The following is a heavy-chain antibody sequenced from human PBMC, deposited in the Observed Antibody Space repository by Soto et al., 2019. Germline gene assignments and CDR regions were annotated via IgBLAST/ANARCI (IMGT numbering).Heavy chain of an antibody. D-gene: IGHD5-18*01. J-gene: IGHJ5*02. CDR3: ARVGARGYSYGYNWFDP. V-gene: IGHV4-34*01. CDR1: DGSFSGYY. CDR2: INHSGST. Sequence: SSETLSLTCAVYDGSFSGYYLSWSRRPPGKGLEWIGEINHSGSTNYNPSLKSRVTISVDTSKNQFSLKLSSVTAADTAVYYCARVGARGYSYGYNWFDPWGQGTLVTVSS.